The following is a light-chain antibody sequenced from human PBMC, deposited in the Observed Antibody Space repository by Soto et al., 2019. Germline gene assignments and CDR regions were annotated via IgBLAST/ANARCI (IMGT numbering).Light chain of an antibody. CDR2: KAS. J-gene: IGKJ1*01. Sequence: DIQMTQSPSTLSASIGDIVAITCRASDNIGPWVAWYQQKPGKAPKLMIYKASTLETGAPSRFAGSGSGTGFTLTITRLQPDDFATYYCQHYNSYSRTFGQGTKVDIK. CDR3: QHYNSYSRT. V-gene: IGKV1-5*03. CDR1: DNIGPW.